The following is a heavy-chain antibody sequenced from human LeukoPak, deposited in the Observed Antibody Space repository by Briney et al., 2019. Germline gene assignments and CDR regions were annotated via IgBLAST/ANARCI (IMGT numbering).Heavy chain of an antibody. CDR3: ARISGGGTNAFDI. CDR2: ISYDGSNK. D-gene: IGHD7-27*01. J-gene: IGHJ3*02. CDR1: GFTLSSYA. V-gene: IGHV3-30*04. Sequence: GGSLRLSCAASGFTLSSYAMQWVRQAPGKGLEWVAVISYDGSNKYYADSVKGRFTISRDNSKNTLYLQMNSLRAEDTAVYYCARISGGGTNAFDIWGQGTMVTVSS.